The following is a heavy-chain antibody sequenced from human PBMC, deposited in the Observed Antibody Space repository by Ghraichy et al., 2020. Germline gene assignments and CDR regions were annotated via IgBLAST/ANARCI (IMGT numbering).Heavy chain of an antibody. CDR3: AKVRGYSGYDPSRIDY. D-gene: IGHD5-12*01. J-gene: IGHJ4*02. CDR2: ISGSGGST. Sequence: GGSLRLSCAASGFTFSSYAMSWVRQAPGKGLEWVSAISGSGGSTYYADSVKGRFTISRDNSKNTLYLQMNSLRAEDTAVYYCAKVRGYSGYDPSRIDYWGQGTLVTVSS. CDR1: GFTFSSYA. V-gene: IGHV3-23*01.